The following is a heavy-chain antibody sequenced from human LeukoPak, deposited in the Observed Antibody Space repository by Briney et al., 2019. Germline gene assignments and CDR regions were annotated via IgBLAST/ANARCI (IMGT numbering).Heavy chain of an antibody. CDR3: ARDGAAGLSLPDY. CDR2: INPNSGGT. CDR1: GYTFTSYD. D-gene: IGHD6-13*01. J-gene: IGHJ4*02. V-gene: IGHV1-2*02. Sequence: ASVKVSCKASGYTFTSYDINWVRQATGQGLEWMGWINPNSGGTNYAQKFQGRVTMTRDTSISTAYMELSRLRSDDTAVYYCARDGAAGLSLPDYWGQGTLVTVSS.